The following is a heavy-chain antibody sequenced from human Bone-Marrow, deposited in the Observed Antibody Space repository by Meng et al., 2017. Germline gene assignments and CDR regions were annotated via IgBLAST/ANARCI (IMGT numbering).Heavy chain of an antibody. Sequence: VQVGAARQKPWSTVKCPGKASGGTFSSYASSWVRPAHGQGLEWMGGIIPICGTATYAQKFQGRVTITAYESTSTAYMELSSLRSEDTDVYYCAREGIAAASLQDWGQGTLVTVSS. CDR3: AREGIAAASLQD. CDR1: GGTFSSYA. CDR2: IIPICGTA. V-gene: IGHV1-69*01. J-gene: IGHJ1*01. D-gene: IGHD6-13*01.